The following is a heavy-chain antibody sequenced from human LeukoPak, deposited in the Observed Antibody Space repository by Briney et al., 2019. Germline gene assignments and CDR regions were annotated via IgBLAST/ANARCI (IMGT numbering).Heavy chain of an antibody. CDR2: ISSSSCYI. CDR3: ARPRAAGGYCISTSCYYYYGMDV. J-gene: IGHJ6*02. Sequence: PGGSLRLSCAASGFTFSTYWMSWVRQAPGKGLEWVSSISSSSCYIYYADSVKGRITISRDNAKNSLYQQMNSLRAEDTAVYYCARPRAAGGYCISTSCYYYYGMDVWGQGTTVTVSS. CDR1: GFTFSTYW. V-gene: IGHV3-21*01. D-gene: IGHD2-2*03.